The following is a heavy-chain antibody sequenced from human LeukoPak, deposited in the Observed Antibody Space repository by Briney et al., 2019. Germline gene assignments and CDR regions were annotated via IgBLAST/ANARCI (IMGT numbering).Heavy chain of an antibody. D-gene: IGHD5-24*01. CDR3: ARDVDGISGGVDY. CDR2: IYSGGST. J-gene: IGHJ4*02. V-gene: IGHV3-53*01. Sequence: PGGSLRLSCAASGFTVSSNYMSWVRQAPGKGLEWGSVIYSGGSTYYADSVKGRFTISRDNSKNTLYLQMNSLRAEDTAVYYCARDVDGISGGVDYWGQGTLVTVSS. CDR1: GFTVSSNY.